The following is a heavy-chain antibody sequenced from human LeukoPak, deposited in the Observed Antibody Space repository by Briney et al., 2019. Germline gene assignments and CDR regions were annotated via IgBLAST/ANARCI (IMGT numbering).Heavy chain of an antibody. CDR1: GFTFSTYL. CDR2: INQDGNEK. D-gene: IGHD3-16*01. J-gene: IGHJ4*02. Sequence: GGSLRLSCAVSGFTFSTYLMSWIRQAPGKGLEWVANINQDGNEKYYVDSVKGRFTISRDNAKNSLHLQMNSLKVEDTAVYYCARDRKGGDYWGQGTLVTVSS. V-gene: IGHV3-7*01. CDR3: ARDRKGGDY.